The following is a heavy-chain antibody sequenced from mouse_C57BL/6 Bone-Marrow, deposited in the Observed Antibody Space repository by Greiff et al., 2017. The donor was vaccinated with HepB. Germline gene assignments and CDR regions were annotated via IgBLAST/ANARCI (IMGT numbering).Heavy chain of an antibody. CDR3: ARLGRYYFDY. Sequence: EVQLQQSGGGLVQPGGSLKLSCAASGFTFSDYYMYWVRQTPEKRLEWVAYISNGGGSTYYPDTVKGRFTISRDNAKNTLYLQMSRLKSEDTAMYYCARLGRYYFDYWGQGTTLTVSS. V-gene: IGHV5-12*01. J-gene: IGHJ2*01. D-gene: IGHD4-1*01. CDR1: GFTFSDYY. CDR2: ISNGGGST.